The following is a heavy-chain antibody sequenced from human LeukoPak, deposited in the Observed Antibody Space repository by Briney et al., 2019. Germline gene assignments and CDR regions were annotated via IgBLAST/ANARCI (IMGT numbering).Heavy chain of an antibody. Sequence: NPSETLSLTCTVSGGSISSSSYYWGWIRQPPGKGLEWTGSIYYSGSTYYNPSLKSRVTISVDTSKNQFSLKLSSVTAADTAVYYCARKVGVAVAGKRWFDPWGQGTLVTVSS. V-gene: IGHV4-39*01. CDR2: IYYSGST. CDR3: ARKVGVAVAGKRWFDP. CDR1: GGSISSSSYY. D-gene: IGHD6-19*01. J-gene: IGHJ5*02.